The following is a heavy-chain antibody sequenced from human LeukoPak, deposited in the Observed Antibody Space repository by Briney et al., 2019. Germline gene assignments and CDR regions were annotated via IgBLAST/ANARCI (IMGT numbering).Heavy chain of an antibody. CDR2: IYYSGST. Sequence: SETLSLTCTVSGGSISSHYWSWIRQPPGKGLEWIGYIYYSGSTNYNPSLKSRVTISVDTSKNQFSLKLSSVTAADTAVYYCARAVNYDFWSRYPNWFDPWGQGTLVTVSS. J-gene: IGHJ5*02. V-gene: IGHV4-59*11. D-gene: IGHD3-3*01. CDR3: ARAVNYDFWSRYPNWFDP. CDR1: GGSISSHY.